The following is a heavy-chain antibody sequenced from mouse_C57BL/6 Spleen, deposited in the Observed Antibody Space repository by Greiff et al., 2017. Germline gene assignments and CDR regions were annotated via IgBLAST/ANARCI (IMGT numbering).Heavy chain of an antibody. CDR1: GYTFTSYD. Sequence: QVQLQQSGPELVKPGASVKLSCKASGYTFTSYDINWVKQRPGQGLEWIGWIYPRDGSTKYNEKFKGEATLTVDTSSRTAYMELHSLTSDDSAVYFCARSSGCIYDGYSWFAYWGQGTLVTVSA. CDR2: IYPRDGST. CDR3: ARSSGCIYDGYSWFAY. V-gene: IGHV1-85*01. D-gene: IGHD2-3*01. J-gene: IGHJ3*01.